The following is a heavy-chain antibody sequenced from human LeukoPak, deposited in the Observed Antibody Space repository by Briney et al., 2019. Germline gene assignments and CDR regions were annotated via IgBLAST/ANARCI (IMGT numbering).Heavy chain of an antibody. J-gene: IGHJ4*02. Sequence: GGSLRLSCAASGFTFSSCAMNWVRLAPGKGLEWVSAISNNGGYTYYADSVQGRFTISRDNSKSTLCLQMNSLRAEDTAVYYCAKQLGYCSDGSCYFPYWGQGTLVTVSS. CDR2: ISNNGGYT. V-gene: IGHV3-23*01. CDR1: GFTFSSCA. CDR3: AKQLGYCSDGSCYFPY. D-gene: IGHD2-15*01.